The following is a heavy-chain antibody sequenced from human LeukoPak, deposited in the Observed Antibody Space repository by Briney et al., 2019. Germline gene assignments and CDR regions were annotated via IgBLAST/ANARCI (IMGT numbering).Heavy chain of an antibody. CDR1: GFTFSSYG. V-gene: IGHV3-30*18. Sequence: GRSLRLSCAASGFTFSSYGTHWVRQAPGKGLEWVAVISYDGSNKYYADSVKGRFTISRDNSKNTLYLQMNSLRAEDTAVYYCAKDSVVICGGDCYRGDYYYGMDVWGQGTTVTVSS. J-gene: IGHJ6*02. CDR3: AKDSVVICGGDCYRGDYYYGMDV. D-gene: IGHD2-21*02. CDR2: ISYDGSNK.